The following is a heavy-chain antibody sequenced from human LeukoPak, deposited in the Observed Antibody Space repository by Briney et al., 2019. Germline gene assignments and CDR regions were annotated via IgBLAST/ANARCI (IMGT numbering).Heavy chain of an antibody. Sequence: GGSLRLSCAASGFTFSSYWMSWVRHTPGKGLEWVSYISKSGDSIYYADSVKGRFTISRDNAKKSLYLQMNSLRGEDTAVYYCAGGGYNSGWYSSPDYWGQGTLVTVSS. D-gene: IGHD6-19*01. CDR3: AGGGYNSGWYSSPDY. CDR2: ISKSGDSI. V-gene: IGHV3-48*04. CDR1: GFTFSSYW. J-gene: IGHJ4*02.